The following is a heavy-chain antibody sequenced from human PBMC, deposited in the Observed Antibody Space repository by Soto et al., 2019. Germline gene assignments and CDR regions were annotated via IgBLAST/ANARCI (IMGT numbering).Heavy chain of an antibody. D-gene: IGHD2-2*01. CDR2: IIPILGTA. CDR3: ARDNSGVVPAAIWFDP. Sequence: ASVKVSCKASGGTFSSYTISWVRQAPGQGLEWMGGIIPILGTANYAQKFQGRVTITADKSTSTAYMELSSLRSEDTAVYYCARDNSGVVPAAIWFDPWGQGTLVTVSS. V-gene: IGHV1-69*08. CDR1: GGTFSSYT. J-gene: IGHJ5*02.